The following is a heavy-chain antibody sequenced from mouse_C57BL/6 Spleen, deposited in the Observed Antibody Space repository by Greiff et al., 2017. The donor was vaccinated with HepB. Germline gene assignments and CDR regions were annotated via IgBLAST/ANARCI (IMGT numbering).Heavy chain of an antibody. V-gene: IGHV1-42*01. CDR3: ARERAYYSRFYAMDY. D-gene: IGHD2-12*01. J-gene: IGHJ4*01. Sequence: EVQLQQSGPELVKPGASVKISCKASGYSFTGYYMNWVKQSPEKSLEWIGEINPSTGGTTYNQKFKAKATLTVDKSSSTAYMQLKSLTSEDSAVYYCARERAYYSRFYAMDYWGQGTSVTVSS. CDR2: INPSTGGT. CDR1: GYSFTGYY.